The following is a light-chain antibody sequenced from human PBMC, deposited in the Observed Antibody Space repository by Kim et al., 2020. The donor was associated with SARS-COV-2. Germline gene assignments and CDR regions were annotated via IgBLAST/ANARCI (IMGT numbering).Light chain of an antibody. V-gene: IGLV1-40*01. Sequence: RITISCTGSTSNIGTGHDVHWYQQLPGVAPKLLIFTNNNRPSGVPDRFSGSKSGTSASLAITGLQAEDEADYYCQSYDSSLSAWVFGGGTKLTVL. CDR1: TSNIGTGHD. CDR2: TNN. CDR3: QSYDSSLSAWV. J-gene: IGLJ3*02.